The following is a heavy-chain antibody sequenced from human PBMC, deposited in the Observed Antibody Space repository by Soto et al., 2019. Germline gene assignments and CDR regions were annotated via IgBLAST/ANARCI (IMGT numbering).Heavy chain of an antibody. D-gene: IGHD3-22*01. CDR2: IIPIFGTA. Sequence: QVQLVQSGAEVRKPGSSVKVSCKASGGTFSRHAISWVRQAPGQGLEWMGGIIPIFGTANHAQKFQGSVTISAVESTSTVYMELSSMRSEDTAMYYCARGWGYDSNDYYYAYWGQGTLVIVSS. V-gene: IGHV1-69*01. CDR3: ARGWGYDSNDYYYAY. CDR1: GGTFSRHA. J-gene: IGHJ4*02.